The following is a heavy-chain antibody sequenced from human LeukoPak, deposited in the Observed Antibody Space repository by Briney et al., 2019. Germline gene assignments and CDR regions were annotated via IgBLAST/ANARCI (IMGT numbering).Heavy chain of an antibody. V-gene: IGHV3-30*03. Sequence: GGSLRLSCAASGFTFSSYGMHWVRQAPGKGLEWVAVISYDGSNKYYADSVKGRFTISRDNSKNTLYLQMDSLRAEDTAVYYCARDRAWNYFDYWGQGTLVTASS. J-gene: IGHJ4*02. D-gene: IGHD3-3*01. CDR1: GFTFSSYG. CDR2: ISYDGSNK. CDR3: ARDRAWNYFDY.